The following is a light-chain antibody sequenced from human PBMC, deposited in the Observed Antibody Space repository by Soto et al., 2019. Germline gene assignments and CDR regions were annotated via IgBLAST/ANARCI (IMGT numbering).Light chain of an antibody. Sequence: QSVLTQPPSASGTPGQRVTISCSGSSSNIGSNTVNWYQQLPGTAPKLLIYSNNQRPSGVPDRFSGSKSGTSASLAISGLQAEDEADYYCQSYDSSLSGPYVFGTGTKLTVL. CDR1: SSNIGSNT. CDR2: SNN. CDR3: QSYDSSLSGPYV. V-gene: IGLV1-44*01. J-gene: IGLJ1*01.